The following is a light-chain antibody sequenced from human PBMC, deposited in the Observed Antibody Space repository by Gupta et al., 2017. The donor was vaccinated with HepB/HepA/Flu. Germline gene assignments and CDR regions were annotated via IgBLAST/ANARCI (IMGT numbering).Light chain of an antibody. Sequence: SSELTEDTDVSVALGPTVRIICQGDILRSYYASWYQQKPGQAPVLVIYGKNNRPSGIPDRFSGSSSGNTASLTITGAQAEDEADYYCNSRDSSGNHYVFGTGTKVTVL. CDR2: GKN. V-gene: IGLV3-19*01. J-gene: IGLJ1*01. CDR1: ILRSYY. CDR3: NSRDSSGNHYV.